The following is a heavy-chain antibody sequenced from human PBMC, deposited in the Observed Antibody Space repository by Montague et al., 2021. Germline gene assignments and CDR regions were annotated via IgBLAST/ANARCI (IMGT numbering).Heavy chain of an antibody. CDR1: GDSISSYEYY. CDR2: VYKRGDT. V-gene: IGHV4-4*07. J-gene: IGHJ3*02. Sequence: SETLSLTCSVSGDSISSYEYYWTWIRQPAGRGLEWIGRVYKRGDTNTNPSLRSRLTLSVDTSKNHFSLTLTSVTAADTAMYFCARNSPVAEPWVGEHKGAFDIWGQGTMVTVSS. CDR3: ARNSPVAEPWVGEHKGAFDI. D-gene: IGHD3-10*01.